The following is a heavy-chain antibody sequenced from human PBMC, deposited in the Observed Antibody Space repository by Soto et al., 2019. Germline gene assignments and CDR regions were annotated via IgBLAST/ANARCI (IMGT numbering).Heavy chain of an antibody. CDR2: IRSKAYGGTT. Sequence: EVQLVESGGGLVQPGRSLRLSCTASGFTFGDYAMSWFRQAPGKGLEWVGFIRSKAYGGTTEYAASVKGRFTISRDDSKSIAYLQMNSLKTEDTAVYYCTSASPAPYYYYYYMDVWGKGTTVTVSS. CDR3: TSASPAPYYYYYYMDV. V-gene: IGHV3-49*03. CDR1: GFTFGDYA. J-gene: IGHJ6*03.